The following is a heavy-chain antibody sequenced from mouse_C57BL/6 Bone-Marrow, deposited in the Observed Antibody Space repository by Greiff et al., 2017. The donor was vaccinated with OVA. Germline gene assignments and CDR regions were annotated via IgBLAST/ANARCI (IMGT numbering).Heavy chain of an antibody. V-gene: IGHV1-15*01. CDR2: IDPETGGT. CDR3: TRPYYGSSYEGYFDY. D-gene: IGHD1-1*01. J-gene: IGHJ2*01. CDR1: GYTFTDYE. Sequence: VQLQQSGAELVRPGASVTLSCKASGYTFTDYEMHWVKQTPVHGLEWIGAIDPETGGTAYNQKFKGKAILTADKSSSTAYMELRSLTSEDSAVYYGTRPYYGSSYEGYFDYWGQGTTLTVSS.